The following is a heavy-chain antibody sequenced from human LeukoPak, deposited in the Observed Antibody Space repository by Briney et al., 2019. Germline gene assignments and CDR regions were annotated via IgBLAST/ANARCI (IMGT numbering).Heavy chain of an antibody. J-gene: IGHJ6*02. Sequence: ASVKVSCKASGYTFTGYHVHWVRQAPGQGLEWVGRINPNSGVTNYAQKFQGRVTMTRHTSITTAHMELSRLRSDDTAVYYCARDRSGILGHYYNGMDVWGQGTAVTVSS. CDR2: INPNSGVT. CDR3: ARDRSGILGHYYNGMDV. V-gene: IGHV1-2*06. CDR1: GYTFTGYH. D-gene: IGHD3-10*01.